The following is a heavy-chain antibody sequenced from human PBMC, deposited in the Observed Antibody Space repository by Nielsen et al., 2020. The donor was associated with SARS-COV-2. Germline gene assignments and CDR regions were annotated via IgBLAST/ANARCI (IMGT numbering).Heavy chain of an antibody. V-gene: IGHV3-30*18. D-gene: IGHD2-8*01. J-gene: IGHJ6*03. CDR2: ISYDGSNK. CDR1: GFTFSSYG. CDR3: AKDRVLMVYARSGYYYYYMDV. Sequence: GESLKISCAASGFTFSSYGMHWVRQAPGKGLEWVAVISYDGSNKYYADSVKGRFTISRDNSKNTLYLQMNSLRAEDTAVYYCAKDRVLMVYARSGYYYYYMDVWGKGTTVTVSS.